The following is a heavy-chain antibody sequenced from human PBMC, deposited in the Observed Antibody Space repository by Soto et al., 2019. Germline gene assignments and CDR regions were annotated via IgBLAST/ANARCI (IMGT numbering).Heavy chain of an antibody. CDR1: GFTFSSHW. Sequence: EVQLVESGGGSVQPGGSLRLSCAASGFTFSSHWVHWVRQVPGKGLVWLSRINMDGTRTNYADSVNGRFAIFRDNAQNTVYLQMTSLRVEDSAAYYGARGGLGTFLLDYWGQGTLVSVS. CDR3: ARGGLGTFLLDY. CDR2: INMDGTRT. D-gene: IGHD3-16*01. J-gene: IGHJ4*02. V-gene: IGHV3-74*01.